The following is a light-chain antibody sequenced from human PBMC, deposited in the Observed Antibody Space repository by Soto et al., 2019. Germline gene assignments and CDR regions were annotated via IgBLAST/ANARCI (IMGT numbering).Light chain of an antibody. CDR3: TSYTSSSTYV. Sequence: QSVLTQPASVSGSPGQSITISCTGTSSDVGGYNYVSWYQQHPGKAPKLMIYDVNNRPSGVSNRFSGSKSGNTASLTISGLQAEDEADYYCTSYTSSSTYVFGTGTKDTDL. CDR1: SSDVGGYNY. J-gene: IGLJ1*01. V-gene: IGLV2-14*01. CDR2: DVN.